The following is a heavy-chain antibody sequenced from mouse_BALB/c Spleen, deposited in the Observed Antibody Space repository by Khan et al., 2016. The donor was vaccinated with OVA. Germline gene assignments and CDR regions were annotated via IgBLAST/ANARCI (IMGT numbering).Heavy chain of an antibody. V-gene: IGHV1-77*01. J-gene: IGHJ3*01. CDR3: ARRNYFGYTFAY. D-gene: IGHD1-2*01. Sequence: QMQLEESGAELARPGASVKLSCKASGYTFTDYYINWVKLRTGQGLEWIGEISPGSGDTYYNERFKGKATLTADKSSSTAYMQLSSLTSEASAVYCCARRNYFGYTFAYWGQGTLVTVSA. CDR2: ISPGSGDT. CDR1: GYTFTDYY.